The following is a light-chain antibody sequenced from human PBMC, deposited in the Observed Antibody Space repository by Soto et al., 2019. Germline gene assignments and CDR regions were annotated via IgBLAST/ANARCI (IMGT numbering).Light chain of an antibody. CDR2: GAS. Sequence: EVVLTQSPGTLSLSPGERATLSCRASQSVSNSYLAWYQQKPGQAPRLLIYGASTRATGIPGRFSGSGSGTDFTLTISRLEPEDFAVYYCQQYGSSPRTFGQGTKVDIK. V-gene: IGKV3-20*01. CDR1: QSVSNSY. CDR3: QQYGSSPRT. J-gene: IGKJ1*01.